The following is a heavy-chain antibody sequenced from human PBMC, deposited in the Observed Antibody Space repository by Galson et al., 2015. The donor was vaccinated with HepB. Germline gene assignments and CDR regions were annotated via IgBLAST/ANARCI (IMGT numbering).Heavy chain of an antibody. V-gene: IGHV3-30*04. Sequence: SLRLSCAASGFTFSRYSTHWVRQAPGKGLEWLAVISYDGRNEDYADSVKGRFTISRDNSKETMYLRMNSLTSEDTAVYFCARGHMQWGFNYGCFDYWGQGTLVTVSS. CDR3: ARGHMQWGFNYGCFDY. J-gene: IGHJ4*02. CDR1: GFTFSRYS. D-gene: IGHD5-18*01. CDR2: ISYDGRNE.